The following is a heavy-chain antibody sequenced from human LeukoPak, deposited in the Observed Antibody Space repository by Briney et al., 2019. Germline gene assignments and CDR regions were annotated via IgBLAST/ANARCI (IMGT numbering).Heavy chain of an antibody. V-gene: IGHV3-23*01. CDR2: ISGSGGST. CDR1: GFTFSSYA. D-gene: IGHD3-22*01. CDR3: AKDNHLYHYDSSGYFPLDY. Sequence: PGGSLRLSCAASGFTFSSYAMSWVRQAPGKGLEWVSAISGSGGSTYYADSVKGRFTISRDNSKNTLYLQMNSLRAEDTAVYYCAKDNHLYHYDSSGYFPLDYWGQGTLVTVSS. J-gene: IGHJ4*02.